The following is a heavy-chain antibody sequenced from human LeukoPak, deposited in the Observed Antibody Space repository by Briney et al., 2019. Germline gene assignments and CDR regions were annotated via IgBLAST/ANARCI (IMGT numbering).Heavy chain of an antibody. CDR3: ATRSGYYYRKLRSGGDY. D-gene: IGHD3-22*01. V-gene: IGHV4-39*01. CDR1: GGSISSSSYY. CDR2: IYYSGST. J-gene: IGHJ4*02. Sequence: PSETLSLTCTVSGGSISSSSYYWGWIRQPPGKGLEWIGGIYYSGSTYYNPSLKSRVTISVDTSKNQFSLKLSSVTAADTAVYYCATRSGYYYRKLRSGGDYWGQGTLVTVSS.